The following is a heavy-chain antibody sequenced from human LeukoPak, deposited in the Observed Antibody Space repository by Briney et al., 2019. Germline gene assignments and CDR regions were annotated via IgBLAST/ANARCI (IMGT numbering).Heavy chain of an antibody. J-gene: IGHJ4*02. CDR3: AKEPTPGGAFYFDY. CDR1: GFTFSSYA. CDR2: ISDSGRST. V-gene: IGHV3-23*01. D-gene: IGHD3-10*01. Sequence: PGGCLRLSCVASGFTFSSYAMSWVRQAPGKGLEWVSTISDSGRSTYFADSVKGRFTISRDNSKNTLYLQMNSLRAEDTAVYYCAKEPTPGGAFYFDYWGQGTLVTVSS.